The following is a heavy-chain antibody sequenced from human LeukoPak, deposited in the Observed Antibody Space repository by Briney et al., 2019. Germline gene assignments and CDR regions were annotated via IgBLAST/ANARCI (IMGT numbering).Heavy chain of an antibody. CDR2: IKPDGSEK. Sequence: GGSLRLSCAASGFTFSSYWMSWVRQAPGKGLEWVANIKPDGSEKYYVDSVKGRFTISRDNAKNSLYLQMNSLRAEDTAVYYCARGSYYPPSVPGYYYYMDVWGKGTTVTISS. CDR1: GFTFSSYW. V-gene: IGHV3-7*03. D-gene: IGHD2-8*01. CDR3: ARGSYYPPSVPGYYYYMDV. J-gene: IGHJ6*03.